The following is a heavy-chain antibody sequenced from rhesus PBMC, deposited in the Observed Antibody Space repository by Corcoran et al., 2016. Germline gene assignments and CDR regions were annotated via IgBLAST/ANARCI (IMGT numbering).Heavy chain of an antibody. D-gene: IGHD4-35*01. CDR2: ISSGSGSTT. CDR1: GCTCSDNF. J-gene: IGHJ4*01. CDR3: TRPHPPTPDGNDY. V-gene: IGHV3-110*02. Sequence: EGQLLESGGGWLQPGGSLRLSCEAAGCTCSDNFRDWVRQAPGKGLEWFSSISSGSGSTTLYSDSFQGRFTISRDNAKNTVYLQMNSLRAEDTAVFYCTRPHPPTPDGNDYWGQGVLVTVSS.